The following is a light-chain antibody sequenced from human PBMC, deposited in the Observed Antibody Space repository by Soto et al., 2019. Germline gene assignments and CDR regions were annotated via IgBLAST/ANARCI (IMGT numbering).Light chain of an antibody. Sequence: EIVLTQSPGTLSLSPGERATLSCRASQSVSSSYLAWYQQKPGQAPRLLIYGASSRATGIPDRFSGSGSGTDFTLTINSLEPEDFAVYYCQQRSNGLTFGGGTKVDIK. CDR3: QQRSNGLT. J-gene: IGKJ4*01. CDR1: QSVSSSY. CDR2: GAS. V-gene: IGKV3D-20*02.